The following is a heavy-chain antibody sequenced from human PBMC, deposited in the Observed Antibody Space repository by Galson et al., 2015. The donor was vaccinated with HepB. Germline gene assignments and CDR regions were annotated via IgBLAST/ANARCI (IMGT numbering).Heavy chain of an antibody. J-gene: IGHJ4*02. CDR2: ISHNTLYT. CDR3: VRVADVDYGDHSHFDY. V-gene: IGHV3-11*06. D-gene: IGHD4-17*01. Sequence: SLRLSCAASGFTISDYYMSWIRQAPGKGLEWLSYISHNTLYTNYADSVKGRITTSRDNARNSLYLQLNSLRAEDTAVYYCVRVADVDYGDHSHFDYWGQGTLVTVSS. CDR1: GFTISDYY.